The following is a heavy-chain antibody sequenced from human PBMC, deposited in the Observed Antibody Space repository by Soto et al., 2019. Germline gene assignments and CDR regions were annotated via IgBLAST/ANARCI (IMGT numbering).Heavy chain of an antibody. V-gene: IGHV3-48*01. J-gene: IGHJ4*02. Sequence: GGSLRLSCAASGFTFSSYSMNWVRQAPGKGLEWVSYISSPSSSIYYADSVKGRFTISRDNAKSSLFLQMNSLRAEDTAMYYCASGYGDRLWGQGTLVTVSS. D-gene: IGHD4-17*01. CDR3: ASGYGDRL. CDR1: GFTFSSYS. CDR2: ISSPSSSI.